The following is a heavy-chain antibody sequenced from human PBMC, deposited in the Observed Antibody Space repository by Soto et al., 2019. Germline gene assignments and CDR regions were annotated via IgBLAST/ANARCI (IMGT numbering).Heavy chain of an antibody. D-gene: IGHD3-10*01. CDR3: ARKSNYYGSGSSKRNWFDP. Sequence: SETLSLTCTVSGASITSGNYYWGWIRQPPGKGLEWIGEINHSGSTNYNPSLKSRVTISVDTSKNQFSLKLSPVTAADTAVYYCARKSNYYGSGSSKRNWFDPWGQGTLVTVSS. CDR1: GASITSGNYY. J-gene: IGHJ5*02. V-gene: IGHV4-39*07. CDR2: INHSGST.